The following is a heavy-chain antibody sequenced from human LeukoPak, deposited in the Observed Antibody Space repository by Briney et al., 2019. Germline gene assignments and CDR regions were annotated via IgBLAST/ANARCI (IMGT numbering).Heavy chain of an antibody. CDR3: ARHPGRWLQLDY. CDR2: ISGSGSST. Sequence: PGGSLRLSCAASGFTFSSYAMSWVRQAPGKGLEWVSAISGSGSSTYYADSVKGRFTISRDNSKNTLYLQMNSLRAEDTAVYYCARHPGRWLQLDYWGQGTLVTVSS. CDR1: GFTFSSYA. J-gene: IGHJ4*02. D-gene: IGHD5-24*01. V-gene: IGHV3-23*01.